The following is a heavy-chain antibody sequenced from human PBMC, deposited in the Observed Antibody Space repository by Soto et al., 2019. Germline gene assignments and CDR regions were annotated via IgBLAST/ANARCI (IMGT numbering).Heavy chain of an antibody. V-gene: IGHV4-59*01. CDR1: GGSISSYY. D-gene: IGHD3-22*01. CDR2: IYYSGST. CDR3: ARVVVSYYDSSGYLDY. J-gene: IGHJ4*02. Sequence: SETLSLTCTVSGGSISSYYWSWIRQPPGKGLEWIGYIYYSGSTNYNPSLKSRVTISVDTSKNQFSLKLSSVTAADTAVYYCARVVVSYYDSSGYLDYWGQGTLVTVSS.